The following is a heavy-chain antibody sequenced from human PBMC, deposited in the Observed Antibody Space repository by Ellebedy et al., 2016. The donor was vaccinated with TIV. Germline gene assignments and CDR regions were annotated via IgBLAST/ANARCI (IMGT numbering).Heavy chain of an antibody. J-gene: IGHJ4*02. CDR2: ISSTTDVI. V-gene: IGHV3-48*04. CDR1: GFTFSSYW. Sequence: GESLKISCAASGFTFSSYWMTWVRQAPGKGLQWVSYISSTTDVIIYADSVKGRFSISRDNARNSLYLQMNSLRTEDTAVYYCARGQGGGSGADSWGQGALVTVSS. D-gene: IGHD3-16*01. CDR3: ARGQGGGSGADS.